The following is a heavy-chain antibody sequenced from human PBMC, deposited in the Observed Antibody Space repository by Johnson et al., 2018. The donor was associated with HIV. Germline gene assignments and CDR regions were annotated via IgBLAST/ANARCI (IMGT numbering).Heavy chain of an antibody. Sequence: EVQLVESGGGLTKPGRSLRLSCAASGFTFDDYAMHWVRQAPGKGLEWVSGINWNGGSTGYADSVKGRFTISRDNAKNSLHLQMNSLRAEDTAMYYCTRDGDNGAFDIWGQGTMVSVSS. J-gene: IGHJ3*02. V-gene: IGHV3-9*01. CDR3: TRDGDNGAFDI. D-gene: IGHD4-17*01. CDR2: INWNGGST. CDR1: GFTFDDYA.